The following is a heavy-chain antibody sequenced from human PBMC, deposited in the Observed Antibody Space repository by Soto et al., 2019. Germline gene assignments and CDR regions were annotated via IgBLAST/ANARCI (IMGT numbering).Heavy chain of an antibody. CDR2: ISSSSTYI. V-gene: IGHV3-21*01. CDR1: GFTFSSYS. J-gene: IGHJ4*02. CDR3: ARVAGDCSSTSCYGEIDF. D-gene: IGHD2-2*01. Sequence: GGSLRLSCAASGFTFSSYSMNWVRQAPGKGLEWVSFISSSSTYIYYANSVKGRFTISRDNAKNSLYLQMNSLRAEDTDVYYCARVAGDCSSTSCYGEIDFWGQGTLVTVSS.